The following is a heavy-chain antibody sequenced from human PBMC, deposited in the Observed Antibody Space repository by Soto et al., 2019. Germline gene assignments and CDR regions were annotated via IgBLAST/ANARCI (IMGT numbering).Heavy chain of an antibody. Sequence: QITLKESGPTLVKPTQTLTLTCTFSGFSLSTSGVGVGWIRQPPGKALEWLALIYWDDDKRYSPSLKSRLTTYQDXXKXQXXLTMTNMDPVDTATYYCGHGGTMVRGVRGTLGFDPWGQGTLVTVSS. J-gene: IGHJ5*02. V-gene: IGHV2-5*02. CDR3: GHGGTMVRGVRGTLGFDP. CDR2: IYWDDDK. CDR1: GFSLSTSGVG. D-gene: IGHD3-10*01.